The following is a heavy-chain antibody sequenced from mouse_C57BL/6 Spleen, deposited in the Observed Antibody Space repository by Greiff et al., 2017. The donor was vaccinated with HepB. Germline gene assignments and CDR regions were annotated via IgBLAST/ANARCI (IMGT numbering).Heavy chain of an antibody. D-gene: IGHD2-4*01. CDR1: GYTFTSYW. Sequence: QVQLKQPGAELVKPGASVKMSCKASGYTFTSYWITWVKQRPGQGLEWIGDIYPGSGSTNYNEKFKSKATLTVDTSSSTAYMQLSSLTSEDSAVYYCAREVYYDYQHWYFDVWGTGTTVTVSS. J-gene: IGHJ1*03. CDR2: IYPGSGST. CDR3: AREVYYDYQHWYFDV. V-gene: IGHV1-55*01.